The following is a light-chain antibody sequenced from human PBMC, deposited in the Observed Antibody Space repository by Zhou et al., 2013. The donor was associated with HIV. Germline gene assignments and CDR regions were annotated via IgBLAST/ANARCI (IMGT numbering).Light chain of an antibody. J-gene: IGKJ1*01. CDR2: GAS. CDR3: QQYFTWPRT. Sequence: EIVMTQSPATLSVSPGERATFSCRASQNVSSKVAWYQQKPGRPPRLLIFGASTRATGVPANFSGSGSGTEFTLTISSLQSEDSVVYYCQQYFTWPRTFGQGTKVEIK. CDR1: QNVSSK. V-gene: IGKV3-15*01.